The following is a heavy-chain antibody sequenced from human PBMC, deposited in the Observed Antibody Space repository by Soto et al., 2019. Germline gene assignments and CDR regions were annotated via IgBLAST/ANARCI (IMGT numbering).Heavy chain of an antibody. Sequence: QVQLVQSGAEVKKPGSSVKISCQAFGGTFSSFTINWLRQAPGQGLEWMGNIVPVLGITNYAQKFQARVTIAADKSTSTAYMELPSLRSEDTAVYYCARGIVGSTGDFDYWGQGTLVTVSS. CDR2: IVPVLGIT. V-gene: IGHV1-69*02. CDR1: GGTFSSFT. J-gene: IGHJ4*02. CDR3: ARGIVGSTGDFDY. D-gene: IGHD1-26*01.